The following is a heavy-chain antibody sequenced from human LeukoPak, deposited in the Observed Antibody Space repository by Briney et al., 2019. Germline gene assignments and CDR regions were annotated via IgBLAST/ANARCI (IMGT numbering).Heavy chain of an antibody. CDR1: GFTFSDYW. V-gene: IGHV3-74*01. CDR2: IKTDGSIK. Sequence: GGSLRLSCAASGFTFSDYWMHWVRQAPGKGLVWVSHIKTDGSIKDYADSVKGRFTISRDNARNTLSLQLDSLRVEDTAVYYCARNPDGDYDYWGQGALVTVSS. J-gene: IGHJ4*02. D-gene: IGHD2-8*01. CDR3: ARNPDGDYDY.